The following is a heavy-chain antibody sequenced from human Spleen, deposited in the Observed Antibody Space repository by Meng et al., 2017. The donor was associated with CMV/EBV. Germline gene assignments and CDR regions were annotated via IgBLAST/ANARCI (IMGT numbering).Heavy chain of an antibody. CDR1: GFTFSSYS. CDR3: ARDFIRYSSGAMDY. V-gene: IGHV3-48*04. J-gene: IGHJ4*02. CDR2: ISSSSSTI. Sequence: GGSLRLSCAASGFTFSSYSMNWVRQAPGKGLEWVSYISSSSSTIYYADSVKGRFTISRDNAKNSLYLQMNSLRAEDTAVYYCARDFIRYSSGAMDYWGQGTLVTVSS. D-gene: IGHD6-19*01.